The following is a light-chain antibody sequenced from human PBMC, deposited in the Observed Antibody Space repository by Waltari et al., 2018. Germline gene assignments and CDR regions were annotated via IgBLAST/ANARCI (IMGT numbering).Light chain of an antibody. CDR1: QSVSNF. J-gene: IGKJ4*02. V-gene: IGKV3-11*01. CDR2: DAS. Sequence: IVLTQSPATLSLSPGERATPSCRASQSVSNFLACYHQKPGQAPRLLIYDASRRAAGIPARFSGSGSGTDFTLTISRLEPEDFAVFYCQPHTNWPRTFGGGTKLEVK. CDR3: QPHTNWPRT.